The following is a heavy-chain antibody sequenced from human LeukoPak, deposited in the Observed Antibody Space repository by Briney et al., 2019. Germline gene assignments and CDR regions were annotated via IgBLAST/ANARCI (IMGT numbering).Heavy chain of an antibody. Sequence: GESLKISCVASGFTFSSYGMHWVRQAPGKGLEGVAVIWYDGSNKYYADSVKGRFTIARDNSKNTLYLQMNSLRAEDTAVYYCARDRGAYGDYLPVDYWGQGTLVTVSS. J-gene: IGHJ4*02. CDR1: GFTFSSYG. CDR2: IWYDGSNK. V-gene: IGHV3-33*01. D-gene: IGHD4-17*01. CDR3: ARDRGAYGDYLPVDY.